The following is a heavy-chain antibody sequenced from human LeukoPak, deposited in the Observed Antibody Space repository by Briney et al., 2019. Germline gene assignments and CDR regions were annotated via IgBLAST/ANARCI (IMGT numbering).Heavy chain of an antibody. V-gene: IGHV1-69*13. J-gene: IGHJ5*02. CDR1: GGTFSSYA. Sequence: SVKVSCKASGGTFSSYAISWVRQAPGQGLEWMGGIIPIFGTANYAQKFQGRVTITADESTSTAYMELSSLRSEDTAVYYCARGGIGESHRFDPWGQGTLVTVSS. CDR3: ARGGIGESHRFDP. CDR2: IIPIFGTA. D-gene: IGHD3-10*01.